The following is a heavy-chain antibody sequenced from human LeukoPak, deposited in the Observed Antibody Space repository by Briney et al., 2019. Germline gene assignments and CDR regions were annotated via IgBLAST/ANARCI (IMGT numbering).Heavy chain of an antibody. CDR3: ARSDYGSGSYYGY. V-gene: IGHV4-59*08. Sequence: KPSETLSLTCTVSGGSISSYYWSWIRQPPGKGLEWIGYIYYSGSTNYNPSLKSRVTISVDTSKNQFSLRLSSVTAADTAVYYCARSDYGSGSYYGYWGQGTLVTVSS. CDR2: IYYSGST. D-gene: IGHD3-10*01. J-gene: IGHJ4*02. CDR1: GGSISSYY.